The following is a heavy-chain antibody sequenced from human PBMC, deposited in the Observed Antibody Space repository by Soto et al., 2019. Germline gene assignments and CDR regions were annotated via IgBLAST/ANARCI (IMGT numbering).Heavy chain of an antibody. J-gene: IGHJ6*02. CDR2: INHSGST. CDR3: ARVGNTYYDFWSGYPPDLDV. D-gene: IGHD3-3*01. Sequence: HSWTLDLTRAVYGESFSIYYWGWIRQTPGKGLEWIGEINHSGSTNYNPSLKSRVTISVDTSKNQFSLKLSSVTAADTAVYYCARVGNTYYDFWSGYPPDLDVWGQGTTVTVYS. V-gene: IGHV4-34*01. CDR1: GESFSIYY.